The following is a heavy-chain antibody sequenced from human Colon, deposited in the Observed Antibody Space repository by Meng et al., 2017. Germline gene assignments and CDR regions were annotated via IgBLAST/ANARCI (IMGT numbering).Heavy chain of an antibody. D-gene: IGHD1-26*01. V-gene: IGHV4-34*01. J-gene: IGHJ4*02. CDR1: GESIITFY. CDR3: ANIRDRSFSDS. Sequence: QLQQRRVDEVLWTPSGPLSLPCDVYGESIITFYWAWIRQSPGKGLEWIGEINHAGTAYYNPSLKSRVTLSIDTSRNQFSLNLRSVTAADTAVYYCANIRDRSFSDSWGQGTLVTVSS. CDR2: INHAGTA.